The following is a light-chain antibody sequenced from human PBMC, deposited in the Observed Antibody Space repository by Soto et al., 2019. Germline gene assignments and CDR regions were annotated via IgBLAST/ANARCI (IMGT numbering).Light chain of an antibody. CDR2: DAS. J-gene: IGKJ1*01. CDR1: QSISSW. V-gene: IGKV1-5*01. CDR3: QQYNSYPVHRT. Sequence: DIQMTQSPSALSASVGDRVTITCRASQSISSWLAWYQQKPGKAPKLLIYDASSLESGVPSRFSGSGSGTEFTLTISSLQPDDFATYYCQQYNSYPVHRTFGQGTKVDIK.